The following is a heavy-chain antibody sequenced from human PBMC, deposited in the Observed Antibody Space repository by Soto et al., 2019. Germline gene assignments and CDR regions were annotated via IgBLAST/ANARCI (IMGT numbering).Heavy chain of an antibody. D-gene: IGHD3-10*01. Sequence: VSVKVACKASGSPFTNYGINWLRQARGQGIEWMGWFTPKNGNTNYAQTFEGRLALTTDTSTSTALMELSNLRSDETAFDYCATVNFGEPFYSYGQGSRFRVAS. V-gene: IGHV1-18*01. CDR2: FTPKNGNT. J-gene: IGHJ4*02. CDR1: GSPFTNYG. CDR3: ATVNFGEPFYS.